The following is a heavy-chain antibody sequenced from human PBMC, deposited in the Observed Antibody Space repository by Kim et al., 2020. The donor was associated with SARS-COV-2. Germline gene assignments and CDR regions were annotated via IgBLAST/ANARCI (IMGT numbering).Heavy chain of an antibody. V-gene: IGHV3-30*07. D-gene: IGHD3-22*01. J-gene: IGHJ4*02. Sequence: VKGRFTISRDNSKNTLYLQMNSLRAEDTAVYYCARGNNYYDSSGYYDIDYWGQGTLVTVSS. CDR3: ARGNNYYDSSGYYDIDY.